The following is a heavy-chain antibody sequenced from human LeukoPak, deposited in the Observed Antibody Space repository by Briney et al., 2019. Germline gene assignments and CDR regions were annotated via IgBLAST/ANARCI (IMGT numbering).Heavy chain of an antibody. J-gene: IGHJ4*02. Sequence: PSETPSLTCAVYGGSFSGYYWSWIRQPLGKGLEWIGEINHSGSTNYNPSLKSRVTISVDTSKNQFSLKLSSVTAADTAVYYCARGQSGYCSSTSCYLVWDYWGQGTLVTVSS. CDR2: INHSGST. D-gene: IGHD2-2*01. V-gene: IGHV4-34*01. CDR3: ARGQSGYCSSTSCYLVWDY. CDR1: GGSFSGYY.